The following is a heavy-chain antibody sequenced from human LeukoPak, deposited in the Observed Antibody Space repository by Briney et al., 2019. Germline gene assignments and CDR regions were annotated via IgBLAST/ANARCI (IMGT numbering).Heavy chain of an antibody. CDR1: GFTFRSYE. J-gene: IGHJ3*02. Sequence: GGSLRLSCAASGFTFRSYEMNWVRQAPGKGLEWVSYISSRGTTIYYADSVKGRFTISRDNAKNSLYLQMNSLRAEDTAVYYCAREYNYDGGAYAFVIWGQGTMVTVSS. CDR2: ISSRGTTI. V-gene: IGHV3-48*03. D-gene: IGHD3-16*01. CDR3: AREYNYDGGAYAFVI.